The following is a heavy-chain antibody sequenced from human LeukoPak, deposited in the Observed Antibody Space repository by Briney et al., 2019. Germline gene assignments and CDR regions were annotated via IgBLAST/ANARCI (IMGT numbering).Heavy chain of an antibody. CDR2: IWYDGSNK. Sequence: PARSLRLSCAASGFTFSSYGMHWVRQAPGKGLEWVAGIWYDGSNKYYADSVKGRFTISRDNSKNTLYLQMNSLRAEDTSVYYCARDGGITRTHGDRDAYYFDYWGQGTLVTVSS. CDR1: GFTFSSYG. D-gene: IGHD1-14*01. CDR3: ARDGGITRTHGDRDAYYFDY. J-gene: IGHJ4*02. V-gene: IGHV3-33*01.